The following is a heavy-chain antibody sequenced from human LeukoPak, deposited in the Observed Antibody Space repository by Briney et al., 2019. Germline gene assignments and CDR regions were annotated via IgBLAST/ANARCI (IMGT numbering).Heavy chain of an antibody. J-gene: IGHJ4*02. CDR2: ISFDEGNR. V-gene: IGHV3-33*01. D-gene: IGHD4-17*01. CDR1: GFAFSNYG. CDR3: ARDRHARRLRKPIPN. Sequence: PGGSLRLSCAASGFAFSNYGMHWVRQAPGKGLEWVAVISFDEGNRYYADSVKGRFTITRNNSDKTRYLQMTNLRAEDTAVYYCARDRHARRLRKPIPNWGQGTLVTVSS.